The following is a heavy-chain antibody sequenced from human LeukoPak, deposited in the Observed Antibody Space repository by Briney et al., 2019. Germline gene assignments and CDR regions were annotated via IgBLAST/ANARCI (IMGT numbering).Heavy chain of an antibody. D-gene: IGHD3-10*02. CDR1: GYSISNTYY. CDR3: ARNVSTGYFDY. J-gene: IGHJ4*02. CDR2: IYNSGST. Sequence: SETLSLTCGVSGYSISNTYYWGWIRQPPGKGLGWIASIYNSGSTYYNPSLKSRVTISVDTSKNQFSLKLSSVTAADTAVYYCARNVSTGYFDYWGQGTLVTVSS. V-gene: IGHV4-38-2*01.